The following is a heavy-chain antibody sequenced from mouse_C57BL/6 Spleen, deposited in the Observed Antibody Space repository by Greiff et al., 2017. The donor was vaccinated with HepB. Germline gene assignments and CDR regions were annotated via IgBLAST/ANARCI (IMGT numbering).Heavy chain of an antibody. D-gene: IGHD1-1*01. CDR3: ARLVDWYFDV. CDR1: GYTFTSYW. CDR2: IDLSDSYT. V-gene: IGHV1-50*01. Sequence: VQLQQPGAELVKPGASVKLSCKASGYTFTSYWMQWVKQRPGQGLEWIGEIDLSDSYTNYNQKFKGKATLTVDTSSSTAYMQLSRLTSEDSAVYYCARLVDWYFDVWGTGTTVTVSS. J-gene: IGHJ1*03.